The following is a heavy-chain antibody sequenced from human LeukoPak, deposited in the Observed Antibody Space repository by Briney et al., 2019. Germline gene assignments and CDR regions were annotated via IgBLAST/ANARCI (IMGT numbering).Heavy chain of an antibody. CDR1: GGTFSSYA. CDR2: IIPIFGTA. Sequence: PSVKVSCKASGGTFSSYAISWVRQAPGQGLEWMGGIIPIFGTANYAQKFQGRVTITADESTSTAYMELSSLRSEDTAVYYCARDSRAIAAAPFDYWGQGTLVTVSS. D-gene: IGHD6-13*01. V-gene: IGHV1-69*01. CDR3: ARDSRAIAAAPFDY. J-gene: IGHJ4*02.